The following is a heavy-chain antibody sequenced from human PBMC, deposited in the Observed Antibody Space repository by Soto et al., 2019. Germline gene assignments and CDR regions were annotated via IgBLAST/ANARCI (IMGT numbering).Heavy chain of an antibody. CDR3: AKYYPFRLGSPPQCSFDY. CDR1: AFTFGSDA. Sequence: PGGSLRLSCAASAFTFGSDAMGWVRQAAGKGLEWVSAIGGSGGSTYYADSVKRRFATSRDNSKNTLYLQRNSLRAEDPAVYYCAKYYPFRLGSPPQCSFDYWGQGTLVTVSS. J-gene: IGHJ4*02. V-gene: IGHV3-23*01. CDR2: IGGSGGST. D-gene: IGHD3-10*01.